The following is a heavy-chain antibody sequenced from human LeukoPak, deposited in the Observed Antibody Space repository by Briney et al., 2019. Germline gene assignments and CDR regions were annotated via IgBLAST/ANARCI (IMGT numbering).Heavy chain of an antibody. V-gene: IGHV3-33*08. CDR1: GFTYSSFG. CDR2: IWYDGSNK. D-gene: IGHD4-17*01. Sequence: PGGSLRLSCGASGFTYSSFGMHWARQAPGKGLEWVAVIWYDGSNKYYADSVKGRFTISRDNSKNTLYLQMNSLRAEDTAVYYCARGLPLYDYGDYIPLGPFDYWGQGTLVTVSS. CDR3: ARGLPLYDYGDYIPLGPFDY. J-gene: IGHJ4*02.